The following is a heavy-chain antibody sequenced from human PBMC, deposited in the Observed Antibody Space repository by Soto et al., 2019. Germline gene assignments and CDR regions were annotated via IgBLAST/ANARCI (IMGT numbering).Heavy chain of an antibody. V-gene: IGHV3-11*05. CDR2: ISSSSSYT. CDR3: AREPADVDTAMVADY. D-gene: IGHD5-18*01. J-gene: IGHJ4*02. CDR1: GFTFSDYY. Sequence: QVQLVESGGGLVKPGGSLRLSCAASGFTFSDYYMSWIRQAPGKGLEWVSYISSSSSYTNYADSVKGRFTISRDNAKNSLYLQMNSLRAEDTAVYYCAREPADVDTAMVADYWGQGTLVTVSS.